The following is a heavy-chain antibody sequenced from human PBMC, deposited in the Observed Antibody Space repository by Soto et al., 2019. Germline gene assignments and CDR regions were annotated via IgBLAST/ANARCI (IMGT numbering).Heavy chain of an antibody. Sequence: GGSLRLSCAASGFTFSSYGMHWVRQAPGKGLEWVAVISYDGSNKYYADSVKGRFTISRDNSKNTLYLQMNSLRAEDTAVYFCTREYYDTNGSVWGQGTTVTVS. V-gene: IGHV3-30*03. J-gene: IGHJ6*02. CDR1: GFTFSSYG. CDR3: TREYYDTNGSV. CDR2: ISYDGSNK. D-gene: IGHD3-22*01.